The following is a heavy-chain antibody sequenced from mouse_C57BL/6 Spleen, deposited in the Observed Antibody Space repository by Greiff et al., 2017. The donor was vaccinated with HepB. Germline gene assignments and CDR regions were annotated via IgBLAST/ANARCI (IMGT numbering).Heavy chain of an antibody. CDR3: ATAADFYYDAMDY. CDR1: GYTFTSYW. J-gene: IGHJ4*01. V-gene: IGHV1-53*01. CDR2: INPSNGGT. Sequence: VQLQQPGTALVKPGASVKLSCKASGYTFTSYWMPWVKQRPGQGLEWIGNINPSNGGTNYNEKFKSKATLTVYKSSSTAYMQLSSLTSEDSAVYYCATAADFYYDAMDYWGQGTSVTVSS.